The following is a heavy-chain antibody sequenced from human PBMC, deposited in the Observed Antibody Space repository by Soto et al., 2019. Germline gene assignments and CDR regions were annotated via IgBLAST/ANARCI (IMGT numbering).Heavy chain of an antibody. Sequence: QVHLVESGGGVVQPGRSLRHSCAASGFTFSSHGMHWIRQAPGKGLEWVAVIPYDGSHQYYADSVKGRFSISRDNSKNTLYLQMNSLRAEDTAVYYCAKLRVLEWEVQESDYWGQGTLVSVSS. J-gene: IGHJ4*02. D-gene: IGHD3-3*01. V-gene: IGHV3-30*18. CDR3: AKLRVLEWEVQESDY. CDR2: IPYDGSHQ. CDR1: GFTFSSHG.